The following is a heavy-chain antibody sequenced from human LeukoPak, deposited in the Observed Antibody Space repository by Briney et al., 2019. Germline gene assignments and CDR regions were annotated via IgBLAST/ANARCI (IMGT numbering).Heavy chain of an antibody. CDR2: MNPNSGNT. J-gene: IGHJ4*02. CDR3: ARGPAAGFDY. Sequence: ASVKVSCKASGYTFTSYYMHWVRQATGQGLEWMGWMNPNSGNTGYAQKFQGRVTMTRNTSISTAYMELSSLRSEDTAVYYCARGPAAGFDYWGQGTLVTVSS. V-gene: IGHV1-8*02. D-gene: IGHD6-13*01. CDR1: GYTFTSYY.